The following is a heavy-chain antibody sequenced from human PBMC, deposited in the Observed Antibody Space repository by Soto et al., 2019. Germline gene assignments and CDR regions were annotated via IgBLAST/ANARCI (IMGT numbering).Heavy chain of an antibody. J-gene: IGHJ6*03. V-gene: IGHV4-59*08. CDR3: ARHNYDFWSGYYTYYYYYMDV. Sequence: SETLSLTCTVSGGSISSYYWSWIRQPPGKGLEWIGYIYYSGSTNYNPSLKSRVTISVDTSKNQFSLKLSSVTAADTAVYYCARHNYDFWSGYYTYYYYYMDVWGKGTTVT. CDR1: GGSISSYY. CDR2: IYYSGST. D-gene: IGHD3-3*01.